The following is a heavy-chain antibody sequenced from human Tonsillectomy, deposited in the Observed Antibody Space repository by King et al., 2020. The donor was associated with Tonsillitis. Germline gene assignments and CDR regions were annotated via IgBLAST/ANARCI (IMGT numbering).Heavy chain of an antibody. Sequence: QVQLVESGGGVVQPGRSLRLSCAASGFTFSSYGMHWVRQAPGKGLEWVAVIWYDGSNKYYADSVKGRFTISRDNSKNTLYLQMNSLRAEDTAVYYCARGDMWFGELTVTPCDYWGQGTLVTVSS. CDR3: ARGDMWFGELTVTPCDY. J-gene: IGHJ4*02. D-gene: IGHD3-10*01. CDR2: IWYDGSNK. V-gene: IGHV3-33*08. CDR1: GFTFSSYG.